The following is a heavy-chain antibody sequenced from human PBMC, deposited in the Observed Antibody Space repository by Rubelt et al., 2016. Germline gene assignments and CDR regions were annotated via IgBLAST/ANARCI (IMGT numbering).Heavy chain of an antibody. D-gene: IGHD6-19*01. CDR1: GYSISSGYY. Sequence: QVQLQESGPGLVKPSETLSLTCTVSGYSISSGYYWGWIRQPPGKGLEWIGNVYHSGSTYYNPSLKSRVTISVDTSKNQFSVRLSVVATADTAVYYCAGGPYSSGWYGDYWGQGTLVTVSS. CDR3: AGGPYSSGWYGDY. J-gene: IGHJ4*02. CDR2: VYHSGST. V-gene: IGHV4-38-2*02.